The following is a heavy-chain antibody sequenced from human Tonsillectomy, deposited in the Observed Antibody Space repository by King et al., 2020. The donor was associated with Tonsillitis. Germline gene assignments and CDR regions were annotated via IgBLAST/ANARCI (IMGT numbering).Heavy chain of an antibody. V-gene: IGHV3-7*01. CDR3: ASQASHYYYALDV. Sequence: QLVQSGGGLVQPGGSLRLSCAASGFTFSSYCMSWVRQAPGKGLEWVANIKEDGSEQYYMDSVQGRFTISRDNAKNSLYLQMNSLRAEDTAVYYCASQASHYYYALDVWGQGTTVTVSS. CDR2: IKEDGSEQ. CDR1: GFTFSSYC. J-gene: IGHJ6*02.